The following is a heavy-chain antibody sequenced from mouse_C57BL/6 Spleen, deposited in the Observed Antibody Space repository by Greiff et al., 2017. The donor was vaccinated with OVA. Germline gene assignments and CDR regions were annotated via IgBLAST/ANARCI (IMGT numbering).Heavy chain of an antibody. V-gene: IGHV1-62-2*01. CDR2: FYPGSGSI. Sequence: ESGAELVKPGASVKLSCKASGYTLTEYTIHWVKQRSGQGLEWIGWFYPGSGSIKYNEKFKDKATLTADKSSSTVYMELSRLTSEDSAVYFCARHGEEEASDYEGMDYWGQGTSVTVSS. D-gene: IGHD2-4*01. CDR3: ARHGEEEASDYEGMDY. J-gene: IGHJ4*01. CDR1: GYTLTEYT.